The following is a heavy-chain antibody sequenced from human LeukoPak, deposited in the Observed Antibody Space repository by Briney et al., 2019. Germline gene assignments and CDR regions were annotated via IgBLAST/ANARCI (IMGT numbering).Heavy chain of an antibody. CDR3: ARDSGGFDY. J-gene: IGHJ4*02. CDR1: GYTFTSYA. V-gene: IGHV7-4-1*02. Sequence: ASVKVSCKASGYTFTSYAMNWVRQAPGQGLEWMGWINTNTGTPTFAQGFTGRFVFSLDTSVSTAYLQMNSLRAEDTAVYYCARDSGGFDYWGQGTLVTVSS. CDR2: INTNTGTP. D-gene: IGHD1-26*01.